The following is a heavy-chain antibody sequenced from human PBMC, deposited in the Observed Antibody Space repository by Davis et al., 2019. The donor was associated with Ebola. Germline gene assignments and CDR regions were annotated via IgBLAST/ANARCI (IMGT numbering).Heavy chain of an antibody. Sequence: GESLKISCAASGFTFSSYEMNWVRQAPGQGLEWVSYISSSGSTIYYADSVKGRFTISRDNAKNSLYLQMNSLRAEDTAVYYCARGLAYCGGDCDSGYFQHWGQGTLVTVSS. CDR2: ISSSGSTI. CDR1: GFTFSSYE. V-gene: IGHV3-48*03. CDR3: ARGLAYCGGDCDSGYFQH. D-gene: IGHD2-21*02. J-gene: IGHJ1*01.